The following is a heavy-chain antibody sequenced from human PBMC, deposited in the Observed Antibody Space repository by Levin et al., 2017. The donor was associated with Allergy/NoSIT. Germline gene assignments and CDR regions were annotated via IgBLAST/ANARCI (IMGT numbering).Heavy chain of an antibody. CDR1: GGTFISYA. V-gene: IGHV1-69*13. Sequence: SVKVSCKASGGTFISYAISWVRQAPGQGLEWMGGIIPIFGTANYAQKFQGRVTITADESTSTAYMELSSLRSEDTAVYYCAREVRFGYSYGYNWFDPWGQGTLVTVSS. CDR3: AREVRFGYSYGYNWFDP. CDR2: IIPIFGTA. J-gene: IGHJ5*02. D-gene: IGHD5-18*01.